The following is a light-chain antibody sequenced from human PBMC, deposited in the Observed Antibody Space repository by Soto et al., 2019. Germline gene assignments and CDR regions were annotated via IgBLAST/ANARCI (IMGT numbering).Light chain of an antibody. V-gene: IGKV3-20*01. CDR3: QQYGSSHRT. Sequence: EIVLTQSPGTLSLSPGERATLSCRASQSVNSGYLAWYQHTPGQAPRLLIYDTSTRATGIPDRFSGSGSGTDFTITISRLEPEDFAVFYCQQYGSSHRTFGQGNKAEIK. CDR1: QSVNSGY. J-gene: IGKJ1*01. CDR2: DTS.